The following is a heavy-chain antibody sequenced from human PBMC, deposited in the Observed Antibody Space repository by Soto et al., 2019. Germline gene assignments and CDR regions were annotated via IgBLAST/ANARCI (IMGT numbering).Heavy chain of an antibody. CDR2: ISYDGSNK. V-gene: IGHV3-30-3*01. CDR1: GFTFSSYA. D-gene: IGHD4-17*01. J-gene: IGHJ6*02. Sequence: PGGSLRLSCAASGFTFSSYAMHWVRQAPGKGLEWVAVISYDGSNKYYADSVKGRFTISRDNSKNTLYLQMNSLRAEDTAVYYCARGTASGLPEIKRYYYYYYGMDVWGQGTTVTVSS. CDR3: ARGTASGLPEIKRYYYYYYGMDV.